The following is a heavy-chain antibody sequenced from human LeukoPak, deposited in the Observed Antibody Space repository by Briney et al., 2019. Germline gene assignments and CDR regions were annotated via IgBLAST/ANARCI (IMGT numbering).Heavy chain of an antibody. V-gene: IGHV4-30-2*01. Sequence: PSETLSPTCTVSGGSISSGGYYWSWIRQPPGKGLEWIGYIYHSGSTYYNPSLKSRVTISVDTSKNQFSLKLSSVTAADTAVYYCARVVRPRGGYYYYYGMDVWGQGTTVTVSS. CDR2: IYHSGST. CDR1: GGSISSGGYY. CDR3: ARVVRPRGGYYYYYGMDV. J-gene: IGHJ6*02. D-gene: IGHD3-16*01.